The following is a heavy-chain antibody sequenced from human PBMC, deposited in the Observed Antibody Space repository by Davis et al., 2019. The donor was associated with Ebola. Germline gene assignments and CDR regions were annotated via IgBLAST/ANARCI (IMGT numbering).Heavy chain of an antibody. V-gene: IGHV4-38-2*02. CDR3: AREGFCHGGSCYSP. Sequence: SETLSLTCTVSNYSFSSGYHWGWIRQPPGKGLEWIGTIYDSGTPDYNPSLKSRATISVDTSKNQFSLQLRSVTAADTAVYYCAREGFCHGGSCYSPWGQGTLVTVSS. CDR1: NYSFSSGYH. D-gene: IGHD2-15*01. CDR2: IYDSGTP. J-gene: IGHJ5*02.